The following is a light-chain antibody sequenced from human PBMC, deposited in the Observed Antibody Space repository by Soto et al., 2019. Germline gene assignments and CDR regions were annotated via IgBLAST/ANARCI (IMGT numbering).Light chain of an antibody. CDR1: SSDVGAYNY. J-gene: IGLJ2*01. CDR3: SSYGSSSTPV. CDR2: EVS. V-gene: IGLV2-14*01. Sequence: QPVLTQPASVSGSPGQSITISCTGTSSDVGAYNYVSWYQQHPGKAPKLMIYEVSTRPSGVSNRFSGSKSGNTASLTISGLQAEDEADYYCSSYGSSSTPVFGGGTKVTVL.